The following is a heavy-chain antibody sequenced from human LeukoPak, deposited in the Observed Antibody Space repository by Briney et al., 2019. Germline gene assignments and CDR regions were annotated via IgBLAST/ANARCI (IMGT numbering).Heavy chain of an antibody. CDR2: ISRSSNSI. J-gene: IGHJ4*02. CDR1: GFTFSSYS. D-gene: IGHD3-9*01. CDR3: ARDLTHYDVLAPSGY. V-gene: IGHV3-21*01. Sequence: GRSLRLSCAASGFTFSSYSMNWVRQAPGKGLEWVSSISRSSNSIYYAESVKGQFTISRDNAKNSLYLQMNTLRAEDTAVYYCARDLTHYDVLAPSGYWGQGTPVTVSS.